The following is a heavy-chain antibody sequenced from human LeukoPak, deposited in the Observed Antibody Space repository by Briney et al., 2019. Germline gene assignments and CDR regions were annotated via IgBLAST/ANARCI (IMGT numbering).Heavy chain of an antibody. Sequence: PGESLRPSCAASGFTFSSYWMHWVRQAPGKGLVWVSRINPQGSGTSYTDSVKGRFTISRDNAKDALHLRMDNLRVEDTAVYYCARARWSSTGWFLGYWGQGTLVTVSS. V-gene: IGHV3-74*01. CDR1: GFTFSSYW. CDR3: ARARWSSTGWFLGY. D-gene: IGHD6-19*01. CDR2: INPQGSGT. J-gene: IGHJ4*02.